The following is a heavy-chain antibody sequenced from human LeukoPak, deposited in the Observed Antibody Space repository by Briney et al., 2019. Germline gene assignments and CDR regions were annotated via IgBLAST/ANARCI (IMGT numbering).Heavy chain of an antibody. CDR1: GFTVSSYA. CDR3: AKPDYYDSSGYIRLYYFDY. J-gene: IGHJ4*02. V-gene: IGHV3-23*01. D-gene: IGHD3-22*01. Sequence: GGSLRLSCAASGFTVSSYAMSWVRQAPGKGLEWVSAISGSGGSTYYADSVKGRFTISRDNSKNTLYLQMNSLRAEDTAVYYCAKPDYYDSSGYIRLYYFDYWGQGTMVTVSS. CDR2: ISGSGGST.